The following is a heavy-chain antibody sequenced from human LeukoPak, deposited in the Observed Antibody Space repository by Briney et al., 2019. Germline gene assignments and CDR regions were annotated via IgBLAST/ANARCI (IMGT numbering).Heavy chain of an antibody. CDR1: GYTFSSYT. CDR3: ASGPSYSGSNEYFDS. D-gene: IGHD1-26*01. J-gene: IGHJ4*02. Sequence: ASVKVSCKASGYTFSSYTMNWVRQAPGQGLEWMGWINTNTGSPTYAQDYTGRFVFSLDTSVSTTYLQISRLKAEDTAVYYCASGPSYSGSNEYFDSWGQGTLVTVSS. V-gene: IGHV7-4-1*02. CDR2: INTNTGSP.